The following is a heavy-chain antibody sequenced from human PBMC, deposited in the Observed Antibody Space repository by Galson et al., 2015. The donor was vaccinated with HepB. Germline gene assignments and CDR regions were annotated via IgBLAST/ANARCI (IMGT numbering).Heavy chain of an antibody. V-gene: IGHV3-64*04. D-gene: IGHD3-22*01. Sequence: SLRLSCAASGFTFSSYAMHWVRQAPGKGLEYVSAISSNGGSTYYADSVKGRFTISRDNSKNTLYLQMNSLRAEDTAVYYCGRDLPYYYDSSGHAFDIWGQGTMVTVSS. J-gene: IGHJ3*02. CDR3: GRDLPYYYDSSGHAFDI. CDR2: ISSNGGST. CDR1: GFTFSSYA.